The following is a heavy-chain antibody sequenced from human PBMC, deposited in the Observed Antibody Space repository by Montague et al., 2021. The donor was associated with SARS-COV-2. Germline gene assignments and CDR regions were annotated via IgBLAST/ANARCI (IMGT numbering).Heavy chain of an antibody. Sequence: SLRLSCAASGFTFSNSAMNWVRQAPGKGPEWVSGSSGSDGGTHYADSVKGRFTISRDNSKNVLYLQMNSLRAEDTALYYCAKDSYYYGLGYGMDVWGQGTTATVSS. J-gene: IGHJ6*02. CDR1: GFTFSNSA. V-gene: IGHV3-23*01. D-gene: IGHD3-10*01. CDR2: SSGSDGGT. CDR3: AKDSYYYGLGYGMDV.